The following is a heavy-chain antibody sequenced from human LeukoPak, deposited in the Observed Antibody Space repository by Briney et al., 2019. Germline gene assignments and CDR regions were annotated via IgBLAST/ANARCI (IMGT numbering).Heavy chain of an antibody. J-gene: IGHJ4*02. D-gene: IGHD2-15*01. CDR3: ARGAPVIVVVVAATPDY. Sequence: GGSLRLSCAASGFTFSSYWMHWVRHAPGKGLGWVSRINSDGSSTSYADSVKGRFTISRDNAKNTLYLQMNSLRAEDTAVYYCARGAPVIVVVVAATPDYWGQGTLVTVSS. V-gene: IGHV3-74*01. CDR1: GFTFSSYW. CDR2: INSDGSST.